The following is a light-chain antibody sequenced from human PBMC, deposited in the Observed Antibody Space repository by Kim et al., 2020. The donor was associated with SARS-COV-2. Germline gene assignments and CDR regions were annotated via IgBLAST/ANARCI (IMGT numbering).Light chain of an antibody. CDR3: QQSSSFPWT. J-gene: IGKJ1*01. CDR1: QSISTY. V-gene: IGKV1-39*01. CDR2: AAS. Sequence: SSVGDRVTITSRASQSISTYLNWFQQKPGKAPRLLIYAASSLQSGVPSRVSGSGSGTDFTLTISSLQPEDFATYYCQQSSSFPWTFGQGTKVDIK.